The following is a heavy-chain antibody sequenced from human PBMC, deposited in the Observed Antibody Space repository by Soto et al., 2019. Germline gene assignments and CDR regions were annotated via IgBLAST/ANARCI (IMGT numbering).Heavy chain of an antibody. V-gene: IGHV3-13*01. D-gene: IGHD3-16*02. CDR2: IGTAGDT. CDR3: VRLYRFNWYFDV. J-gene: IGHJ2*01. Sequence: GGSLRLSCAASGFAFSTFDIHWVRQATGKGLEWVSGIGTAGDTYYPDSVKGRFTLSRQNAKNSVYLQMNSLRAGDSAMYYCVRLYRFNWYFDVWGRGTLVTVS. CDR1: GFAFSTFD.